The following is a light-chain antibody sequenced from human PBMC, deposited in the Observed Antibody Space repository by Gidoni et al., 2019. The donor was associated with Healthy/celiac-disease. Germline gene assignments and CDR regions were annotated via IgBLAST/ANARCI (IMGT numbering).Light chain of an antibody. Sequence: PDTLSLCPGGRATRSCRASQSVSSSYLAWYQQKPGQAPRLLIYGASSRATGIPHRFGFSRSGTDSTLSISRLGPEDLALYYCQQYGSSLSWTFGQGTKVEIK. V-gene: IGKV3-20*01. CDR2: GAS. CDR1: QSVSSSY. CDR3: QQYGSSLSWT. J-gene: IGKJ1*01.